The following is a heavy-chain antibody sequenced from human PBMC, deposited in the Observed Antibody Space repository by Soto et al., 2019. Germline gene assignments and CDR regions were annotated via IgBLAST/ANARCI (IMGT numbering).Heavy chain of an antibody. CDR2: ISYDGSNK. D-gene: IGHD6-6*01. V-gene: IGHV3-30-3*01. J-gene: IGHJ6*02. Sequence: GGSLRLSCAASGFTFSSYAMHWVRQAPGKGLEWVAVISYDGSNKYYADSVKGRFTISRDNSKNTLYLQMNSLRAEDTAVYYCARVAPFEYSSSPGYYYYGMDVWGQGTKVTVSS. CDR3: ARVAPFEYSSSPGYYYYGMDV. CDR1: GFTFSSYA.